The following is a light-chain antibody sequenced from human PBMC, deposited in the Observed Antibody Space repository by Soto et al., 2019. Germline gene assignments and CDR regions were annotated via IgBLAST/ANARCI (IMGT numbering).Light chain of an antibody. J-gene: IGKJ2*01. Sequence: DIVMTQSPLSLPVTPGEPASISCRSSQSLLHSNGYNYLDWYLQKPGQSPQLLIYLGSNRASGVPDRFSGRGSGTDFTLKISRVEAEDVGVYYCMQALQTPTFGRGTKLEIK. V-gene: IGKV2-28*01. CDR1: QSLLHSNGYNY. CDR3: MQALQTPT. CDR2: LGS.